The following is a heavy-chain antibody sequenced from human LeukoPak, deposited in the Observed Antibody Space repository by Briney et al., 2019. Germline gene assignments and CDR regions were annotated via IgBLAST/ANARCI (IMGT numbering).Heavy chain of an antibody. CDR2: ISWNSGSI. CDR1: GFTFDDYA. J-gene: IGHJ4*02. CDR3: AKVGGSGSSTSSFDY. D-gene: IGHD2-2*01. V-gene: IGHV3-9*01. Sequence: GGSLRLSCAASGFTFDDYAMHWVRQAPGKGLEWVSCISWNSGSIGYADSVKGRFTISRDNAKNSLYLQMNSLRAEDTALYYCAKVGGSGSSTSSFDYWGQGTLVTVSS.